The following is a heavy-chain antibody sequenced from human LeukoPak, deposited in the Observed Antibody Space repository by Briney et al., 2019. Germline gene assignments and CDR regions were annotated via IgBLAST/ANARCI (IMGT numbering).Heavy chain of an antibody. J-gene: IGHJ3*02. CDR1: GFTFDDYA. D-gene: IGHD6-13*01. V-gene: IGHV3-9*01. CDR3: AKAPRGSSWYMAAFDI. CDR2: ISWNSGSI. Sequence: GRSLRLSCAASGFTFDDYAMHWVRQAPGKGLEWVSGISWNSGSIGYADSVKGRFTISRDNAKNSLYLQMNSLRAEDTALYYCAKAPRGSSWYMAAFDIWGQGTMATVSS.